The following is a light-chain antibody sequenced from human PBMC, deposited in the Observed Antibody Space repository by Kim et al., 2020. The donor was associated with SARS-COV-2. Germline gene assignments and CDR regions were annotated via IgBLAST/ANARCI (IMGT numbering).Light chain of an antibody. V-gene: IGLV2-23*02. CDR2: EVN. J-gene: IGLJ2*01. CDR1: SSDVGSYNL. Sequence: QSALTQPASVSGSPGQSITISCTGTSSDVGSYNLVSWYQQHPGRAPKLMIFEVNKRPSGVSNRFSGSKSGNTASLTIYGLQSEDEADYYCSSYAGSDWLFGGGTQLTVL. CDR3: SSYAGSDWL.